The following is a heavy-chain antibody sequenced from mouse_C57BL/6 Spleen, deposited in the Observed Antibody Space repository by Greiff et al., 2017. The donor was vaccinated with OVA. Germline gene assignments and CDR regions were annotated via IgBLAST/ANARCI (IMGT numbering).Heavy chain of an antibody. CDR3: AREGELGPFDY. J-gene: IGHJ2*01. V-gene: IGHV5-16*01. CDR2: INYDGSST. D-gene: IGHD4-1*01. CDR1: GFTFSDYY. Sequence: EVKLMESEGGLVQPGSSMKLSCTASGFTFSDYYMAWVRQVPEKGLEWVANINYDGSSTYYLDSLKSRFIISRDDAKNILYLQMSSLKSEDTATYDCAREGELGPFDYWGQGTTLTVSS.